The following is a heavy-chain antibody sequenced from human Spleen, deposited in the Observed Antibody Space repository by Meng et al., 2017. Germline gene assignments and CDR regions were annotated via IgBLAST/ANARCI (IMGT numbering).Heavy chain of an antibody. J-gene: IGHJ3*02. CDR1: GVAFGNVW. V-gene: IGHV3-73*01. D-gene: IGHD6-19*01. CDR3: TIYIRGHI. Sequence: EVQSVESGGGLGKPGGTLSLSCAASGVAFGNVWRSWGRQDSGKGLEWVGRIGTKPKSDAEAYAASVRGRFTISRDDSKNTAYLQMNSLKTEDTAVYYCTIYIRGHIWGQGTMVTVSS. CDR2: IGTKPKSDAE.